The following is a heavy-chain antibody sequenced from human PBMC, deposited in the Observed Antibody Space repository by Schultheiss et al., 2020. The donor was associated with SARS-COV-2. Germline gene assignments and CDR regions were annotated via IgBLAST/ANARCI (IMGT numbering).Heavy chain of an antibody. J-gene: IGHJ4*02. CDR2: INPNSGGT. V-gene: IGHV1-2*02. CDR3: ARVPTSATTKDDY. Sequence: ASVKVSCKASGYTFTGYYMHWVRQAPGQGLEWVGWINPNSGGTNYAQKFQGRVTMTRDTSISTAYMELSRLRSDDTAVYYCARVPTSATTKDDYWGQGTLVTVSS. D-gene: IGHD4-17*01. CDR1: GYTFTGYY.